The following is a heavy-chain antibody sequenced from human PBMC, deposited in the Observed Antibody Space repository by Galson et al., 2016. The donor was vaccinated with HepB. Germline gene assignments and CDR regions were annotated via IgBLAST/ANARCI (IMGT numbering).Heavy chain of an antibody. CDR1: GFAFSSFA. V-gene: IGHV3-23*01. CDR3: SKPNFFGTGSTVREFDH. CDR2: ISDTGGGK. D-gene: IGHD3-10*01. Sequence: SLRLSCAASGFAFSSFAMTWFRQTPGRGLEWVSGISDTGGGKYYADSVKGRFTISRDNSRNTVYLQMNGLRVEDTAIYYCSKPNFFGTGSTVREFDHWGQGTLVTVSS. J-gene: IGHJ4*02.